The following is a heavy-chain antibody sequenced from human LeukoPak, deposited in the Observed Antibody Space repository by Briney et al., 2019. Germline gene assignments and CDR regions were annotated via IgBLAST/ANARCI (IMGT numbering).Heavy chain of an antibody. Sequence: PGGSLRLSCAASGFTFSSYSMNWVRQAPGKGLEWVSSISSSSSYIYYADSVKGRFTISRDNAKNSLYLQMNSLRAEDTAVYYCARDGVLLWFGDWDHTQYYYGMDVWGQGTTVTVSS. V-gene: IGHV3-21*01. CDR1: GFTFSSYS. CDR2: ISSSSSYI. CDR3: ARDGVLLWFGDWDHTQYYYGMDV. J-gene: IGHJ6*02. D-gene: IGHD3-10*01.